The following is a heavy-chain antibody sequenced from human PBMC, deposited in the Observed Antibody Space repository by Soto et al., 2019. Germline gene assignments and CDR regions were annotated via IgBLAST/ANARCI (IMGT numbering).Heavy chain of an antibody. D-gene: IGHD3-3*01. J-gene: IGHJ6*02. CDR3: AGGSTIFGVVPGDYYYGMDV. Sequence: ASVKVSCKASGYTFTSYYMHWVRQAPGQGLEWMGIINPSGGSTSYAQKFQGRVTMTRDTSTSTVYMELSSLRSEDTAVYYCAGGSTIFGVVPGDYYYGMDVWGQRTTVTVSS. CDR2: INPSGGST. CDR1: GYTFTSYY. V-gene: IGHV1-46*01.